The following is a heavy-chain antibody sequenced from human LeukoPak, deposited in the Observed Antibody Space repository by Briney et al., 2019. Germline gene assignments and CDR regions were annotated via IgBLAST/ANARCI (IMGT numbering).Heavy chain of an antibody. V-gene: IGHV1-46*01. Sequence: GASVKVSCKASGYTFTSYYMHWVRQAPGQGLEWVGIINPSDGSTTYAQKFRGRITMTRATSTSTDYMELSSLRSDDTAVYYCARDGGYCGTTSCFAFSWGQGTLVTVSS. CDR3: ARDGGYCGTTSCFAFS. D-gene: IGHD2-2*01. CDR1: GYTFTSYY. J-gene: IGHJ5*02. CDR2: INPSDGST.